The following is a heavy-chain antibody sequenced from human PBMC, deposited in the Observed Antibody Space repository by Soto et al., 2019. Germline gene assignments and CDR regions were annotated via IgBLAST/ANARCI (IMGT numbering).Heavy chain of an antibody. J-gene: IGHJ5*02. D-gene: IGHD2-21*02. V-gene: IGHV1-18*04. CDR3: ASSLLAYCGGDCSWFDP. CDR1: GYTFTSYR. Sequence: GASVKVSCKASGYTFTSYRMSWVRQAPGQGLEWMGWISAYNGNTNYAQKLQGRVTMTTDTSTSTAYMELRSLRSDDTAVYYCASSLLAYCGGDCSWFDPWGQGTLVTVSS. CDR2: ISAYNGNT.